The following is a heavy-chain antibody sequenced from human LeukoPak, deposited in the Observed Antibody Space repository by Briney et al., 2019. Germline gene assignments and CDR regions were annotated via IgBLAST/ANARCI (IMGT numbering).Heavy chain of an antibody. CDR1: GYIFSKYD. CDR2: ISVHNGNP. CDR3: ARDVGAVAGYNFDY. Sequence: ASVKVSCKASGYIFSKYDISWVRQAPGQGLEWTGWISVHNGNPNYAQKFQGRVTMTTDTSTSTHYMELRSLRSDDTAVYYCARDVGAVAGYNFDYWGQGTLVTVSS. J-gene: IGHJ4*02. D-gene: IGHD6-19*01. V-gene: IGHV1-18*01.